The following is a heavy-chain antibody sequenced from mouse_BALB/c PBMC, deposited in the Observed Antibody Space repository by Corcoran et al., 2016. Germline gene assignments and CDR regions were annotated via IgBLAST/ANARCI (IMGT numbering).Heavy chain of an antibody. J-gene: IGHJ1*02. D-gene: IGHD2-13*01. CDR3: SNCDGYIEI. V-gene: IGHV14-3*02. CDR2: IDPANGHT. CDR1: GFNIKDTY. Sequence: EVQLQQSGAELVKPRASVKLSCTASGFNIKDTYMHWVKQRPEQGLEWIGRIDPANGHTKYDPKFQGKATITADTSSNRAYLQLSSLTSEDTAVDCCSNCDGYIEICGAGRTVTLS.